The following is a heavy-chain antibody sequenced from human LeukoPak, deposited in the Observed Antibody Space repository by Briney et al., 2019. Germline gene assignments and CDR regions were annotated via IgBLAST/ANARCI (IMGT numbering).Heavy chain of an antibody. CDR3: ARHNNIVVVPDWARAFDY. J-gene: IGHJ4*02. Sequence: PSETLSLTCDVSGGSVSSTSDFWGWVRQPPGKGLEWIGNIYFGGNAYYNPSLKSRVTISVDTSKNQFSLKLSSVTAADTALYYCARHNNIVVVPDWARAFDYWGRGALVTVSS. V-gene: IGHV4-39*01. CDR1: GGSVSSTSDF. CDR2: IYFGGNA. D-gene: IGHD2-2*01.